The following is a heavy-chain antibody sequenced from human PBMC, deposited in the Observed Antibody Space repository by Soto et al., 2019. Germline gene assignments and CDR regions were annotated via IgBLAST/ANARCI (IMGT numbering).Heavy chain of an antibody. CDR2: IIPIFGTA. D-gene: IGHD1-20*01. CDR3: ARSITGTVSYYYGMDV. J-gene: IGHJ6*02. Sequence: QVQLVQSGAEVKKPGSSVKVSCKASGGTFSSYAISWVRQAPGQGLEWMGGIIPIFGTANYAQKFQGRVTITADESTSTAYMALSSLRSEDTAVYYCARSITGTVSYYYGMDVWGQGTTVTVSS. V-gene: IGHV1-69*12. CDR1: GGTFSSYA.